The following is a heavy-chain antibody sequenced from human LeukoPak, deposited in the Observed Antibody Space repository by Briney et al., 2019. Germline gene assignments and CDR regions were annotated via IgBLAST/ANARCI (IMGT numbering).Heavy chain of an antibody. CDR1: GYSISSGYY. D-gene: IGHD5-24*01. CDR2: IYHSGST. Sequence: PSETLSLTCAVSGYSISSGYYWGWIRQPPGKGLEWIGSIYHSGSTYYNPSLKSRVTISVDTSKNQFSLKLSSVTAADTAVYYCASIDGYSDYYFDYWGQGTLVTVSS. V-gene: IGHV4-38-2*01. J-gene: IGHJ4*02. CDR3: ASIDGYSDYYFDY.